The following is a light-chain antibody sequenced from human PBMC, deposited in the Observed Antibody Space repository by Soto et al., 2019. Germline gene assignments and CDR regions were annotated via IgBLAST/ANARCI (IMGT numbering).Light chain of an antibody. CDR1: SGHISYA. CDR2: LNSDGSH. Sequence: QLVLTQSPSASASLGASVKLTCTLSSGHISYAIAWHQQQPEKGPRYLMKLNSDGSHSKGDAIPDRFSGSSSGAERYLTIYSLQSEDEADYYCQTWGTVFGGGTKLTVL. V-gene: IGLV4-69*01. CDR3: QTWGTV. J-gene: IGLJ2*01.